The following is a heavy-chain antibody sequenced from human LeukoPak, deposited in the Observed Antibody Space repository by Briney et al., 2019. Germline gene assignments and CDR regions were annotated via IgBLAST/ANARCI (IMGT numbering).Heavy chain of an antibody. D-gene: IGHD3-10*01. V-gene: IGHV1-18*01. CDR2: ISVYNGNT. J-gene: IGHJ3*02. CDR3: ASRVTVRDAFDI. Sequence: GASVKVSCKASGYTFTSYGISWVRQAPGQGLEWMGWISVYNGNTNYVQKPQGRVTMTTDTSTSTAYMELRSLRSDDTAVYYCASRVTVRDAFDIWGQGTMVTVSS. CDR1: GYTFTSYG.